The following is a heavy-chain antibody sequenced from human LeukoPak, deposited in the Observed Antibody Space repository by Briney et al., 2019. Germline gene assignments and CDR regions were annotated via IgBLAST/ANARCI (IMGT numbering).Heavy chain of an antibody. V-gene: IGHV3-74*01. J-gene: IGHJ4*02. CDR2: INGDGSDI. CDR3: TGGFGHNWSPFEN. D-gene: IGHD1-1*01. CDR1: GFTSRNYW. Sequence: GGSLRLSSAAYGFTSRNYWMHWVRQAPGKGLVWVSRINGDGSDISYADSVKGRFTISRDNAKNTLSLQMNSLTDDDTALYYCTGGFGHNWSPFENWGQGTLVTVSS.